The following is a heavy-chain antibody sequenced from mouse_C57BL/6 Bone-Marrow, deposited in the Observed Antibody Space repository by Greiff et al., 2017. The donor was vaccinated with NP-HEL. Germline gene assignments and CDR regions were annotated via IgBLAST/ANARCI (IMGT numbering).Heavy chain of an antibody. V-gene: IGHV14-2*01. CDR2: IDPEDGET. CDR1: GFNIKDYY. Sequence: VQLQQSGAELVKPGASVKLSCTASGFNIKDYYMHWVKQRTEQGLEWIGRIDPEDGETKYAAKFQGKATITADTSSNTAYLQLSSLTSEDTAVYYCARRDYYGSSYDDYRGQGTTLTVSS. CDR3: ARRDYYGSSYDDY. J-gene: IGHJ2*01. D-gene: IGHD1-1*01.